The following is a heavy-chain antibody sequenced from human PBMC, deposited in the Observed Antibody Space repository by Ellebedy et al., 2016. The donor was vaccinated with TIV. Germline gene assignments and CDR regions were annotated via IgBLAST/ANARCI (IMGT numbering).Heavy chain of an antibody. J-gene: IGHJ6*03. D-gene: IGHD5-12*01. Sequence: SETLSLTCTVSGGSISSSHWTWIRQPPGKGLEWIGHIYHTGFANYTPSLKSRVTLSLDTSKNQFSLNVKSVDDADTAIYYCAEVALRASIDNYHYYMGVWGKGTAVTVSS. CDR2: IYHTGFA. CDR1: GGSISSSH. V-gene: IGHV4-4*09. CDR3: AEVALRASIDNYHYYMGV.